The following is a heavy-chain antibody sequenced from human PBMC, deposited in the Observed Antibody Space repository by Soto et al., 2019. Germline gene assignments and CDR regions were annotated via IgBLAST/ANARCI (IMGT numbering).Heavy chain of an antibody. Sequence: GESLKISCKGSGYKFTSYWICWVRQMPGKGLEWMGIIYPDDSDTRYSPSFQGQVTISADKAISTTYLQWSSLNASDTAMYYCARPRYSSSWQGMDVWGQGTTVTVSS. CDR1: GYKFTSYW. V-gene: IGHV5-51*01. CDR3: ARPRYSSSWQGMDV. CDR2: IYPDDSDT. J-gene: IGHJ6*02. D-gene: IGHD6-13*01.